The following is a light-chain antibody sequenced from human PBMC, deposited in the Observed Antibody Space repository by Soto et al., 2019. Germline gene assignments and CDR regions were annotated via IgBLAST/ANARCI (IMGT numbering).Light chain of an antibody. J-gene: IGKJ1*01. V-gene: IGKV3-20*01. Sequence: EVVLTQSPGTLSLSQGERATLSCGASENVRNNYLAWYQQKPGQSPRLLISGASKRATGIPDRFSGSGSGTDFTLTINRLEPEDFAVYYCQQYSFMWTFGQGTKVDIK. CDR1: ENVRNNY. CDR3: QQYSFMWT. CDR2: GAS.